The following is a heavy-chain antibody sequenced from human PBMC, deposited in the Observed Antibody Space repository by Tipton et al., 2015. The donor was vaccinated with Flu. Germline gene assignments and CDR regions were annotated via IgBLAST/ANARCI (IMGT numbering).Heavy chain of an antibody. J-gene: IGHJ4*02. CDR2: IYHSGST. V-gene: IGHV4-4*02. CDR1: GGSISSSNW. CDR3: ARDRRARTAAGGVD. D-gene: IGHD4-23*01. Sequence: TLSLTCAVSGGSISSSNWWSWVRQPPGKGLEWIGEIYHSGSTNYNPSLKSRVTISVDKSKNQFSLKLGSVTAADTAVYYCARDRRARTAAGGVDWGQGTLVTVSS.